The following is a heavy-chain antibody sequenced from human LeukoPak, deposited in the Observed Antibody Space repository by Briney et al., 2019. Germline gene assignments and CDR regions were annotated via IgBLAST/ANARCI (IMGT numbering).Heavy chain of an antibody. D-gene: IGHD6-19*01. CDR3: ARSMYSSGWYDGEDY. CDR1: GFTFSSYS. CDR2: ISSSSSTI. Sequence: GGSLRLSCAASGFTFSSYSMNWVRQAPGKGLEWVSYISSSSSTIYYADSVKGRFTMSRDNAKNSLYLQMNSLRAEDTAVYYCARSMYSSGWYDGEDYWGQGTLVTVSS. J-gene: IGHJ4*02. V-gene: IGHV3-48*04.